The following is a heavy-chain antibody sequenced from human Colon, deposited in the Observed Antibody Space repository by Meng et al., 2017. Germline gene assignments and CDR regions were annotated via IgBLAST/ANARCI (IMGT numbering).Heavy chain of an antibody. V-gene: IGHV4-30-4*01. Sequence: VQLQESGPGLVKPSQTLSLTCTISNGSINSADYYWNWIRQPPGKGPEWLGYIHSSGNTYYTPSLKSRLAMSLDTSKNQFSLRLTSVTAADTAVYYCARNPVIPDARTFDFWGQGALVTVSS. J-gene: IGHJ4*02. CDR1: NGSINSADYY. CDR3: ARNPVIPDARTFDF. CDR2: IHSSGNT. D-gene: IGHD2-2*01.